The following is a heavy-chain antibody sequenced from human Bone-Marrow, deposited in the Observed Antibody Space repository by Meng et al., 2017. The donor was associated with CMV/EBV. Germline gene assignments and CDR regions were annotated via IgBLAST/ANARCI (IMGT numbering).Heavy chain of an antibody. V-gene: IGHV3-21*01. CDR2: ISSSSSYI. Sequence: GGSLRLSCAASGFTFSSYSMNWVRQAPGKGLEWVSSISSSSSYIYYADSVKGRFTISRDNAKNSLYLQMNSLRAEDTAVYYCARSVLMVYAILDYYYGMDVWGQATTATVSS. J-gene: IGHJ6*02. D-gene: IGHD2-8*01. CDR3: ARSVLMVYAILDYYYGMDV. CDR1: GFTFSSYS.